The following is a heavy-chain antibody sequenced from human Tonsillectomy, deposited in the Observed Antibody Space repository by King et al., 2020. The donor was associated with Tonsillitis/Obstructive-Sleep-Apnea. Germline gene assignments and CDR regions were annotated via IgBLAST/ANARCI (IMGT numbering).Heavy chain of an antibody. V-gene: IGHV5-51*01. CDR1: GFRFTNYW. D-gene: IGHD2-2*01. J-gene: IGHJ5*02. CDR3: ARLGYCNSASCLNWFDP. Sequence: QLVQSGAEVKKAGDSLKISCKTSGFRFTNYWIAWVRQVPGKGLEWMGVIYPVDSYTKYSPSFQGQVTISVDKSVNTAYLHWSRLKPSDTAIYYCARLGYCNSASCLNWFDPWGQGTHVTVSS. CDR2: IYPVDSYT.